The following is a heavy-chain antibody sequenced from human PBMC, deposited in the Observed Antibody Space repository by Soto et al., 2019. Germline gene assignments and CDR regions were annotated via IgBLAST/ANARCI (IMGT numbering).Heavy chain of an antibody. CDR2: IYPGDSDT. V-gene: IGHV5-51*01. CDR1: GYSFTSYW. D-gene: IGHD2-2*01. CDR3: ARQHCSNTSCRYHFDY. Sequence: PGESLKISCKGSGYSFTSYWIGWVRQMPGKGLEWMGIIYPGDSDTRYSPSFQGQVTISADKSISTAYLQWSSLKASDTAMYYCARQHCSNTSCRYHFDYWGQGTLVTVSS. J-gene: IGHJ4*02.